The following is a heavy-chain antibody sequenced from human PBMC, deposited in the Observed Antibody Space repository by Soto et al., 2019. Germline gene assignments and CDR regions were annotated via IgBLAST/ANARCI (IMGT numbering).Heavy chain of an antibody. CDR1: GFTFTSSA. CDR2: IVVGSGNT. J-gene: IGHJ6*02. V-gene: IGHV1-58*02. Sequence: ASVKVSCKASGFTFTSSAMQWVRQARGQRLEWIGWIVVGSGNTNYAQNFQERVTITRDMSTSTAYMELSSLRSEDTAVYYCAAGRYYYDSSGYYSTIYYYYYGMDVWG. CDR3: AAGRYYYDSSGYYSTIYYYYYGMDV. D-gene: IGHD3-22*01.